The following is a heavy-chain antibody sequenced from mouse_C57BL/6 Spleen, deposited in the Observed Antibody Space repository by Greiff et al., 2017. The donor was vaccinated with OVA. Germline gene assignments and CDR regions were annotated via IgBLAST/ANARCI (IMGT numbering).Heavy chain of an antibody. CDR2: IDPETGGT. CDR1: GYTFTDYE. J-gene: IGHJ4*01. CDR3: TRPVPYAMDY. D-gene: IGHD1-1*01. Sequence: QVQLQQSGAELVRPGASVTLSCKASGYTFTDYEMHWVKQTPVHGLEWIGAIDPETGGTAYNQKFKGKAILTADKSSSTAYMELRSLTSEDSAVYYCTRPVPYAMDYWGQGTSVTVSS. V-gene: IGHV1-15*01.